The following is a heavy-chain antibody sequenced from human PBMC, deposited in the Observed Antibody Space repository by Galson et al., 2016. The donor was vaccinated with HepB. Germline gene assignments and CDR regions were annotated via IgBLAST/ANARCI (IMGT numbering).Heavy chain of an antibody. Sequence: CAISGDSASSNSATWNWIRQSPSRGLEWLGRTYYRSNTWFNDYVVSVKCRISINANTFKNQLSLQLNSATPEDTAVYHCARATRPNEFSSSWDFDYWGQGTLVTVS. CDR2: TYYRSNTWFN. CDR3: ARATRPNEFSSSWDFDY. V-gene: IGHV6-1*01. CDR1: GDSASSNSAT. J-gene: IGHJ4*02. D-gene: IGHD6-13*01.